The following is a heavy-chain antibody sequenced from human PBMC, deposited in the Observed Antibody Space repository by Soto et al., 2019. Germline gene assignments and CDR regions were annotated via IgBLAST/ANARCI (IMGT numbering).Heavy chain of an antibody. CDR1: GGSISSGSYY. CDR2: IYYSGST. CDR3: ATRTDYYYGSGSLGGMDV. Sequence: QVQLQESGPGLVKPSQTLSLTCTVSGGSISSGSYYWSWIRQLPGKGLEWIGYIYYSGSTYYNPSLKSGVTLSVDTSKNQFSLKLNSVTAADTAVYYCATRTDYYYGSGSLGGMDVWGQGTTVTVSS. D-gene: IGHD3-10*01. J-gene: IGHJ6*02. V-gene: IGHV4-31*03.